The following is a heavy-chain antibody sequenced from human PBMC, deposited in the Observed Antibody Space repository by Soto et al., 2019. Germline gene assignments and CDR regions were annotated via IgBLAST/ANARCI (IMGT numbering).Heavy chain of an antibody. V-gene: IGHV1-69*06. Sequence: QVQLVQSGTVVQRRGSSVKVSCQASGGTFSSHGMAWVRQAPGQGLEWMGGIIPTFGAPTYAPKFQGRVTITADKSTNTVYMELSSLRSADTGVYYIASERSAQYFDFRGQGTLITVSS. CDR1: GGTFSSHG. CDR3: ASERSAQYFDF. D-gene: IGHD1-26*01. CDR2: IIPTFGAP. J-gene: IGHJ4*02.